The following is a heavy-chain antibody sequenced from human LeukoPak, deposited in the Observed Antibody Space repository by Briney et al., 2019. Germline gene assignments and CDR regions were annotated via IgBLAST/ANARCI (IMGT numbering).Heavy chain of an antibody. CDR3: ASATIFGVVIYY. V-gene: IGHV3-21*01. CDR2: ISSSSSYI. CDR1: GLNFSTYT. D-gene: IGHD3-3*01. Sequence: PGGSLRLSCAASGLNFSTYTMNWVRQAPGKGLEWVSSISSSSSYIYYADSVKGRFTISRDNAKNSLYLQMNSLRAEDTAVYYCASATIFGVVIYYWGQGTLVTVSS. J-gene: IGHJ4*02.